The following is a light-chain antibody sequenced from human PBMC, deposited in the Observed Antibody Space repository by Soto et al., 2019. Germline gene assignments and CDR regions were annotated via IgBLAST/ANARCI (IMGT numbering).Light chain of an antibody. V-gene: IGLV2-14*03. CDR2: DVS. CDR1: SIDVGGYNY. Sequence: QSVLTQPASVSGSPGQSISISCTGTSIDVGGYNYVSWYQQHPGKAPKLIISDVSNRPSGVSNRFSGSKSGNTASLTISGLQAEDEADYYCNSYRSTSTRHVFGTGTKLTVL. J-gene: IGLJ1*01. CDR3: NSYRSTSTRHV.